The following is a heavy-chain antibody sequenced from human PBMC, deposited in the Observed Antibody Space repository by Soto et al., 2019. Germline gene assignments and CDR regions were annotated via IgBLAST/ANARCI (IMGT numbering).Heavy chain of an antibody. CDR1: GFTFDDYA. Sequence: GGSLRLSCAASGFTFDDYAMHWVRQAPGKGLEWVSGISWNSGSIGYADSVKGRFTISRDNAKNSLYLQMNSLRAEDTALYYCAKDTSTSDYVWGSYLDYWGQGTLVTVSS. J-gene: IGHJ4*02. V-gene: IGHV3-9*01. CDR2: ISWNSGSI. CDR3: AKDTSTSDYVWGSYLDY. D-gene: IGHD3-16*02.